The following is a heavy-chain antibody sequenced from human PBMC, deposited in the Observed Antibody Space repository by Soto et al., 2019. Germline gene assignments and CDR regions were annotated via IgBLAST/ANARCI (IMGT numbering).Heavy chain of an antibody. D-gene: IGHD3-10*01. CDR2: ISSSGSTI. CDR3: ARDVWLGDVSYMDV. CDR1: GFTFSDYY. V-gene: IGHV3-11*01. Sequence: GGSLRLSCAASGFTFSDYYMSWIRQAPGKGLEWVSYISSSGSTIYYADSVKGRFTISRDNAKNSLYLQMNSLRAEDTAVYYCARDVWLGDVSYMDVWGKGNTVTVSS. J-gene: IGHJ6*03.